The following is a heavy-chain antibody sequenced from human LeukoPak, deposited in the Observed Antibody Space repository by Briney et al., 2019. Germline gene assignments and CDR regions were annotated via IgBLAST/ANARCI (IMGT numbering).Heavy chain of an antibody. J-gene: IGHJ2*01. CDR1: GFTVSSNY. CDR3: ARHEAGYSSSWYLGYFDL. CDR2: IYSGGST. V-gene: IGHV3-53*01. Sequence: GGSLRLSCAASGFTVSSNYMSWVRQAPGKGLEWVSVIYSGGSTYYADSVKGRFTISRDNSKNTLYLQMNSLRAEDTAVYYRARHEAGYSSSWYLGYFDLWGRGTLVTVSS. D-gene: IGHD6-13*01.